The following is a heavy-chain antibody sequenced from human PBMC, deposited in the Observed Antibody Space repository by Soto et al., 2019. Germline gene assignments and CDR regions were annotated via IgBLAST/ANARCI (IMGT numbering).Heavy chain of an antibody. CDR1: GFTFSSYG. CDR2: IWNDGSNK. V-gene: IGHV3-33*01. J-gene: IGHJ5*02. CDR3: ARDRYSSGWSGIDP. D-gene: IGHD6-19*01. Sequence: QVQLVESGGGVVQPGRSLRLSCAASGFTFSSYGMYWVRQAPGKGLEWVAVIWNDGSNKYYADSVKGRFTISRDNSKNTLYLQMNSLRAEDTAVYYCARDRYSSGWSGIDPWGQGTLVTVSS.